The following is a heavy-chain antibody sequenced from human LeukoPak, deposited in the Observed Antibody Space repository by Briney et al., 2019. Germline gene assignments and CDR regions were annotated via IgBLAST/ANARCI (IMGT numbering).Heavy chain of an antibody. CDR3: ARDWAVAGTGAFDI. V-gene: IGHV3-11*06. J-gene: IGHJ3*02. CDR1: GFTFSDYY. Sequence: GGSLRLSCAASGFTFSDYYMSWIRQAPGKGLEWVSYISSSSSYTNYADSVKGRFTISRDNVKNSLYLQMNSLRAEDTAVYYCARDWAVAGTGAFDIWGQGTMVTVSS. CDR2: ISSSSSYT. D-gene: IGHD6-19*01.